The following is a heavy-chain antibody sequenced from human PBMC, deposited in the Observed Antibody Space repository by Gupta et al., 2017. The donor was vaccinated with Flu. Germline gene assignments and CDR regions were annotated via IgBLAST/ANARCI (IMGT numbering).Heavy chain of an antibody. Sequence: GDYPLSWFRQAPGTGLEWVGFIGIKTSGAKPQYAASVKGRFTISRDDSKRISSLNMNTLTTEDTAVYYCARGDAGTSNYYYWGQGTLVTVSS. CDR1: GDYP. CDR2: IGIKTSGAKP. CDR3: ARGDAGTSNYYY. V-gene: IGHV3-49*03. D-gene: IGHD6-13*01. J-gene: IGHJ4*02.